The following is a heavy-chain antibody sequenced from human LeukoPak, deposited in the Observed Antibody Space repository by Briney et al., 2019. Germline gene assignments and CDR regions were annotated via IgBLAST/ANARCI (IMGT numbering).Heavy chain of an antibody. J-gene: IGHJ4*02. CDR3: ARDGYNTPGY. CDR2: IFYTGSS. Sequence: SETLSLTCAVSGGSISGSNYYWGWIRQPPGKGLEWIGSIFYTGSSYYNPSLKSRVTLSVDTSKDQFSLKLSSVTAADTAVYYCARDGYNTPGYWGQGTLVTVSS. CDR1: GGSISGSNYY. D-gene: IGHD5-24*01. V-gene: IGHV4-39*07.